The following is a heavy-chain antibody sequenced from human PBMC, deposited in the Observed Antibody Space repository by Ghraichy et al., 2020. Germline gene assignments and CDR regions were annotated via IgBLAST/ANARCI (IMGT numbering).Heavy chain of an antibody. CDR1: GYSISSGYY. D-gene: IGHD6-13*01. V-gene: IGHV4-38-2*02. CDR3: ARTAAGTPEYFDY. Sequence: SQTLSLTCTVSGYSISSGYYWGWIRQPPGKGLESIVIYHTEITYYNPSLKSRVNILGDTSKKQFSLKLSSVTAADTAVYYCARTAAGTPEYFDYWGRGTLVTVSS. J-gene: IGHJ4*02. CDR2: IYHTEIT.